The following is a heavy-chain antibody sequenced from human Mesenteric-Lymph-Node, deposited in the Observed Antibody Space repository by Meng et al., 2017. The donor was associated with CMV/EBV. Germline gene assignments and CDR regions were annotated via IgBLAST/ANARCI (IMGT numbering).Heavy chain of an antibody. CDR1: GGSISSSGYY. J-gene: IGHJ4*02. Sequence: SETLSLTCTVSGGSISSSGYYWTWIRQPPGKGLEWLGSVHYTGKTFYKPSLKSRLTISIDTSKDQFSLKVISVTAADTAVYYCVRETGGSSSSWWGQGTLVTVSS. V-gene: IGHV4-39*07. CDR3: VRETGGSSSSW. D-gene: IGHD6-6*01. CDR2: VHYTGKT.